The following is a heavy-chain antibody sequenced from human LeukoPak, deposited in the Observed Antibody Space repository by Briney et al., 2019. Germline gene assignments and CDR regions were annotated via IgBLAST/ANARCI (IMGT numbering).Heavy chain of an antibody. CDR2: IYHRGTT. CDR3: ARVDSGTYYMPFDY. V-gene: IGHV4-59*01. D-gene: IGHD1-26*01. Sequence: PSETLSLTCTVSGGSLIPYYWSWIRQPPGKGLEWIGYIYHRGTTNYSPPLKGRATLSVDTSKNQISLRLTSVTAADTAVYYCARVDSGTYYMPFDYWGQGSLVTVSS. CDR1: GGSLIPYY. J-gene: IGHJ4*02.